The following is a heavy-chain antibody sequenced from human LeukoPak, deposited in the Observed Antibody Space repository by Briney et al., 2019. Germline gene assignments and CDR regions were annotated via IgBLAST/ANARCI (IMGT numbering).Heavy chain of an antibody. CDR1: GFTFDDYG. CDR3: VKGIQLWSGAYDS. Sequence: GGSLRLSCAASGFTFDDYGMHWVRQLPGKGLEWVSLISWDGGTKFYADSVKGRFTISRDNSKNLVYLEMNSLRPEDNAVYYCVKGIQLWSGAYDSWGQGTLVTVSS. V-gene: IGHV3-43D*04. D-gene: IGHD5-18*01. J-gene: IGHJ4*02. CDR2: ISWDGGTK.